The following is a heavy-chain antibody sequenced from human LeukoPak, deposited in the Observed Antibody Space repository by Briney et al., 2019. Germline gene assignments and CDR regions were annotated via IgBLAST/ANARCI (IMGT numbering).Heavy chain of an antibody. CDR3: ACGPRGYSYGTGWFDP. Sequence: GASVKVSCKASGYTFTGYYMHWVRQAPGQGLEWMGWINPNSGGTNYAQEFQGRVTMTGDTSISTAYMELSRLRSDDTAVYYCACGPRGYSYGTGWFDPWGQGTLVTVSS. CDR1: GYTFTGYY. V-gene: IGHV1-2*02. CDR2: INPNSGGT. D-gene: IGHD5-18*01. J-gene: IGHJ5*02.